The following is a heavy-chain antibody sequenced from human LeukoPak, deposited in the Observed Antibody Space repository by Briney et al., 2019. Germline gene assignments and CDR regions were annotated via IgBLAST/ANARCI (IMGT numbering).Heavy chain of an antibody. D-gene: IGHD6-19*01. V-gene: IGHV4-59*08. CDR2: IHYTGST. Sequence: SETPSLTCSVSGGSLSGYFWSWIRQPPGKGLEWIAYIHYTGSTVYNPSLQSRVTIAVDTSKNQFSLKLSSATAADTAVYYCARQRGIESRSGWYRIFDYWGQGTLVTASS. J-gene: IGHJ4*02. CDR3: ARQRGIESRSGWYRIFDY. CDR1: GGSLSGYF.